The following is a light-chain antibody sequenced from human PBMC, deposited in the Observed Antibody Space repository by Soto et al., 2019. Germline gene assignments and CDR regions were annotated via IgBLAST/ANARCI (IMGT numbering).Light chain of an antibody. CDR3: SSYTTSSTLV. J-gene: IGLJ2*01. CDR2: DVS. Sequence: QSALTQPASVSGSPGQSITISCTGTTSEVGGYNYVSWYQQHPGKAPKLMIYDVSNRPSGVSNRFSGYKSGNTASLTISGLQAGDEADYYCSSYTTSSTLVFGGGTKLTVL. CDR1: TSEVGGYNY. V-gene: IGLV2-14*01.